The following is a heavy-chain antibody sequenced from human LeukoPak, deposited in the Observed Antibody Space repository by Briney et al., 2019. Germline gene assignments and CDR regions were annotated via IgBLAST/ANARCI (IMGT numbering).Heavy chain of an antibody. CDR1: GYTFTAYY. CDR2: INPNSGGT. Sequence: ASVKVSCKASGYTFTAYYVHWVRQAPGQGLEWVGWINPNSGGTTCAQKFQGRVTMTRDTSISTAYMELSSLTSDDTAVYYCARDSVMHDGMTSPPDYWGQGTLVTVSS. V-gene: IGHV1-2*02. CDR3: ARDSVMHDGMTSPPDY. D-gene: IGHD1-1*01. J-gene: IGHJ4*02.